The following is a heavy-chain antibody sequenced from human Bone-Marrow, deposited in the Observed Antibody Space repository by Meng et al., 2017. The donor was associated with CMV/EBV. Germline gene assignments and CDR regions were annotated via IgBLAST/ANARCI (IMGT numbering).Heavy chain of an antibody. D-gene: IGHD1-26*01. CDR1: GYTFTSYG. CDR3: ARMVGATYYFDY. CDR2: INPNSGGT. J-gene: IGHJ4*02. V-gene: IGHV1-2*02. Sequence: ASVKVSCKASGYTFTSYGISWVRQAPGQGLEWMGWINPNSGGTNYAQKFQGRVTMTRDTSISTAYMELSRLRSDDTAVYYCARMVGATYYFDYWGQGTLVTVSS.